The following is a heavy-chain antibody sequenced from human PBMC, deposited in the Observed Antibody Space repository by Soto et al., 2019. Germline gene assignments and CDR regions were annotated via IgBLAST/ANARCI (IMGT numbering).Heavy chain of an antibody. CDR1: GGSVSSGDYY. J-gene: IGHJ6*02. Sequence: SETLSLTCAVSGGSVSSGDYYWTWVRQPPGKGLGWIGFTYYSGSPYYSPSLKSRVSISLDTSKNQLSMKVSSVTAADTAVYYCARVRSYGMDVWGQGTTVTVSS. D-gene: IGHD4-17*01. CDR3: ARVRSYGMDV. V-gene: IGHV4-30-4*01. CDR2: TYYSGSP.